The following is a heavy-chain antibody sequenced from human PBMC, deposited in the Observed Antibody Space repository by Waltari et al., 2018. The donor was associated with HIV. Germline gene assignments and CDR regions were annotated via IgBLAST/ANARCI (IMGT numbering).Heavy chain of an antibody. D-gene: IGHD3-22*01. J-gene: IGHJ4*02. V-gene: IGHV1-46*01. CDR2: INPGGGNT. Sequence: QVQLVQSGAEVKKPGASVKVSCKASGYTFTNYYLLWVRQAPGQGLEWIGMINPGGGNTMYAPKFQGRVTMTRDTSTTTVYMELSSLRSEDAAVYYCARGGYYYDSSGYYASFDYWGQGTLVTVSS. CDR3: ARGGYYYDSSGYYASFDY. CDR1: GYTFTNYY.